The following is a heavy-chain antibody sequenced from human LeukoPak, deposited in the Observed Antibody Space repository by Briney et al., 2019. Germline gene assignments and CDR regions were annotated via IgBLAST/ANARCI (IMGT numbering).Heavy chain of an antibody. D-gene: IGHD3-22*01. CDR3: ARAYYYDSSGYYYDY. CDR2: ISSSGSTI. CDR1: GFTFSDYY. V-gene: IGHV3-11*01. J-gene: IGHJ4*02. Sequence: PGGSLRLSCAASGFTFSDYYMSWLRQAPGKGLEWVSYISSSGSTIYYADSVKGRFTISRDNAKNSLYLQMNSLRAEDTAVYYCARAYYYDSSGYYYDYWGQGTLVTVSS.